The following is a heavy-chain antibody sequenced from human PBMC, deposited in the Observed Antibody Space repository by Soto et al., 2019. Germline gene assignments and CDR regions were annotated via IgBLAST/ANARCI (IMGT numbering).Heavy chain of an antibody. CDR3: ARDSGYGSGSSVNHYLDC. V-gene: IGHV4-38-2*02. J-gene: IGHJ4*01. CDR1: GYSISSSYY. Sequence: SETLSLTCDVSGYSISSSYYWGWIRQPPGKGLEWIGSIHHTGSTYYNPSLKSRVSISVDTSKNQHSLKLSSVTAADTAVYYCARDSGYGSGSSVNHYLDCWGRGTLVTVSS. CDR2: IHHTGST. D-gene: IGHD3-10*01.